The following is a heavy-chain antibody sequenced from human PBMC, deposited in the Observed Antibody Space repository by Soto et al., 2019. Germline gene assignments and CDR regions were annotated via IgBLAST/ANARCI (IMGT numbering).Heavy chain of an antibody. CDR2: ISYDGSNK. CDR1: GFTFSSYG. D-gene: IGHD6-19*01. Sequence: PGGSLRLSCAASGFTFSSYGMHWVRQAPGKGLEWVAVISYDGSNKYYADSVKGRFTISRDNSKNTLYLQMNSLRAEDTAVYYCAKDTLLAVAGQVYYYYYGMDVWGQGTTGTVSS. V-gene: IGHV3-30*18. J-gene: IGHJ6*02. CDR3: AKDTLLAVAGQVYYYYYGMDV.